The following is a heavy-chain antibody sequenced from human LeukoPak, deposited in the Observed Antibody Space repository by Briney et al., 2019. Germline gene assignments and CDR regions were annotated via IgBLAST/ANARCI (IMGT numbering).Heavy chain of an antibody. J-gene: IGHJ4*02. CDR1: GGSFSGYY. CDR2: INHSGST. CDR3: ARGYSSWFFDY. Sequence: SETLSLTCAVYGGSFSGYYWSWIRQPPGKGLEWIGEINHSGSTNYNPSLKSRVNISVDTSKNQFSLKLSSVTAADTAVYYCARGYSSWFFDYWGQGTLVTVSS. D-gene: IGHD6-13*01. V-gene: IGHV4-34*01.